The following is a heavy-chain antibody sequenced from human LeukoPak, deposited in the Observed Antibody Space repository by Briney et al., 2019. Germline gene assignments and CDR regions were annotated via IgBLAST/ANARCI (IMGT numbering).Heavy chain of an antibody. CDR2: ISGSGAST. CDR1: GFTYSSCV. Sequence: GGSLRLSCATSGFTYSSCVMAWVRQAPGKGLEWVSSISGSGASTYYADSVKGRFTISRDNSMNTLYLQMNSLRADDTAVYYCVKRQCSSTRCYGFDYWGQGTLVTVSS. D-gene: IGHD2-2*01. V-gene: IGHV3-23*01. CDR3: VKRQCSSTRCYGFDY. J-gene: IGHJ4*02.